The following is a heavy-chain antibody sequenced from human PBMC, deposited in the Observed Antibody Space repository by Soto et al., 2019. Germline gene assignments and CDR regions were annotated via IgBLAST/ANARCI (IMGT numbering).Heavy chain of an antibody. CDR3: ARDLRPTVTPYYFDY. J-gene: IGHJ4*02. D-gene: IGHD4-17*01. V-gene: IGHV1-69*06. CDR1: GGTFSSYA. Sequence: GASVKVSCKASGGTFSSYAISWVRQAPGQGLEWMGGIIPIFGTANYAQKFQGRVTITADKSTSTAYMELSSLRSEDTAVYYCARDLRPTVTPYYFDYWGQGTLVTVSS. CDR2: IIPIFGTA.